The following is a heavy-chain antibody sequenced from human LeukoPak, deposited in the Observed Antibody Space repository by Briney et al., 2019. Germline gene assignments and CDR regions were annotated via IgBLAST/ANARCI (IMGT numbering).Heavy chain of an antibody. Sequence: SVKVSCKASGYTFTSSGISWVRQAPGQGLEWMGRIIPILGIANYAQKFQGRVTITADKSTSTAYMELSSLRSEDTAVYYCARDRGTRGIAAAGHFDYWGQGTLVTVSS. CDR3: ARDRGTRGIAAAGHFDY. CDR1: GYTFTSSG. V-gene: IGHV1-69*04. J-gene: IGHJ4*02. D-gene: IGHD6-13*01. CDR2: IIPILGIA.